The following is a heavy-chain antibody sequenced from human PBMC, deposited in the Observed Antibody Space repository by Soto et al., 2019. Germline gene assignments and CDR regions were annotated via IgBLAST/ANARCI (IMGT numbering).Heavy chain of an antibody. J-gene: IGHJ4*02. CDR3: AREGKGVPYNFDY. CDR1: GGSISTYY. CDR2: IYSRGST. Sequence: PSETLSLTCTVSGGSISTYYWGWIRQPAWKGLEWIGRIYSRGSTNHNPSLKSRVTMSVDTPKNQFSLKMSYVTAADTAVYSCAREGKGVPYNFDYWGQGTLVTVSS. D-gene: IGHD3-10*01. V-gene: IGHV4-4*07.